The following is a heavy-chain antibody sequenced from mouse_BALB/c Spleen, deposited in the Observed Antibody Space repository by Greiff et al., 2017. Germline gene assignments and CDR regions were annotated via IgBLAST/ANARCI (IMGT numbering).Heavy chain of an antibody. CDR3: ARHGSSYFDY. CDR2: ISSGGSYT. J-gene: IGHJ2*01. CDR1: GYTFSSYG. Sequence: DVKLVESGGDLVKPGGSLKLSCAASGYTFSSYGMSWVSQTPDKRLEWVATISSGGSYTYYPDSVKGRFTISRDNAKNTLYLHMSSLKSEDTAIYYCARHGSSYFDYWGQGTTLTVSS. V-gene: IGHV5-6*02. D-gene: IGHD1-1*01.